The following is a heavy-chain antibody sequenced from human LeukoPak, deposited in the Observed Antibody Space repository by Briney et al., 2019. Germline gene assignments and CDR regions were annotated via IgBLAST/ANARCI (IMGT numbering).Heavy chain of an antibody. V-gene: IGHV4-34*01. CDR2: INHSGST. CDR1: GGSFSGYY. Sequence: PSETLSLTCAVYGGSFSGYYWSWIRQPPGKGLEWIGEINHSGSTNYNPSLKSRVTISVDTSKNQFSLKLSSVTAADTAVYYCARGPRYLRFLEPTPIDYWGQGTLVTVSS. D-gene: IGHD3-3*01. J-gene: IGHJ4*02. CDR3: ARGPRYLRFLEPTPIDY.